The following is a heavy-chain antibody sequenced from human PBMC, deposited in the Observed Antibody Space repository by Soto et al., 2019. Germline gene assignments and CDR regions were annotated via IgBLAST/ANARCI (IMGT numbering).Heavy chain of an antibody. J-gene: IGHJ4*02. V-gene: IGHV3-23*01. Sequence: GGSLRLSCAASGFTFSSYAMNWVRQAPGKGLEWVSAISGGGGGTYYADSVKGRFTISRDNSKNTVYVQMNSLRAEDTAVYYCAKGWAEYFDSWGQGSLVTVSS. CDR2: ISGGGGGT. CDR1: GFTFSSYA. D-gene: IGHD3-16*01. CDR3: AKGWAEYFDS.